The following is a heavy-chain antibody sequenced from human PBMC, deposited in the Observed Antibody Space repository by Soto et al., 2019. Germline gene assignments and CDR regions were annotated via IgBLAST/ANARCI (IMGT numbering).Heavy chain of an antibody. Sequence: GGSLRLSCAASEFTFSSYAMHWVRQAPGKGLEWVAVISCDGSNKYYADSVKGRFTISRGNSKNTLYLQMNSLRAEDTAVYYCARAIAAAGGYYYYGMDVWGQGTTVTVSS. CDR2: ISCDGSNK. D-gene: IGHD6-13*01. CDR3: ARAIAAAGGYYYYGMDV. CDR1: EFTFSSYA. V-gene: IGHV3-30-3*01. J-gene: IGHJ6*02.